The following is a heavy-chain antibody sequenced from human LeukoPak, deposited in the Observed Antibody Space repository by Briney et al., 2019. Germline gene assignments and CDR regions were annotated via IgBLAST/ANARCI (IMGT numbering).Heavy chain of an antibody. Sequence: GGSLRLSCAASGFTFSSYSMNWVRQAPGKGLEWVSSISSSSYIYYADSVKGRFTISRDNAKNSMSLQMSRLRVEDTAVYYCASSGAGWSLDYWGQGTLVTV. CDR3: ASSGAGWSLDY. CDR1: GFTFSSYS. CDR2: ISSSSYI. V-gene: IGHV3-21*01. J-gene: IGHJ4*02. D-gene: IGHD6-19*01.